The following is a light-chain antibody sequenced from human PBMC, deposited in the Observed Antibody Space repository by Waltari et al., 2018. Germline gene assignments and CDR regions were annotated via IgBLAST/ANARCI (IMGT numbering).Light chain of an antibody. CDR3: CSYAGSRWV. J-gene: IGLJ3*02. CDR1: SIDVGGYKS. V-gene: IGLV2-11*01. CDR2: DVR. Sequence: QSAMTHPRSLSGSPGQSVPISFPGPSIDVGGYKSVSLYQQHPGKAPTLLIFDVRKRPSGVPDRFSGSKSGSTASLTISGLQAEDEADYYCCSYAGSRWVFGGGTKLTVL.